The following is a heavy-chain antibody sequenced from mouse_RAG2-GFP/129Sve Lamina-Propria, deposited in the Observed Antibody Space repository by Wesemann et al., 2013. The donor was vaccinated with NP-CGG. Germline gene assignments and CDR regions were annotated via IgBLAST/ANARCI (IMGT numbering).Heavy chain of an antibody. Sequence: KSLEWIGDINPNNGGTSYNQKFKGKATLTVDKSSSTAYMELRSLTSEDSAVYYCARRERGYYYAMDYWGQGTSVTVSS. CDR2: INPNNGGT. J-gene: IGHJ4*01. CDR3: ARRERGYYYAMDY. V-gene: IGHV1-26*01.